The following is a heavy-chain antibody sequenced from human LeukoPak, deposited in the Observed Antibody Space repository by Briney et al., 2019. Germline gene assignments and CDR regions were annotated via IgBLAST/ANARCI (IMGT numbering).Heavy chain of an antibody. V-gene: IGHV4-39*01. J-gene: IGHJ3*02. D-gene: IGHD3-10*01. Sequence: SETLSLTXTVSGGSITSDTYYWGGVRQPPGKGLEWIGSIYYSGSTYYNPSLKSRVTISVDTSKNQFSLKLSSVTAADTAVYYCARYMSSDGAFDIWGQGTMVTVSS. CDR3: ARYMSSDGAFDI. CDR1: GGSITSDTYY. CDR2: IYYSGST.